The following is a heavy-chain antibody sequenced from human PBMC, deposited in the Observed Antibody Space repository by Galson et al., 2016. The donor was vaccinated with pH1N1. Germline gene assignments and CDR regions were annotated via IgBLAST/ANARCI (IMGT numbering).Heavy chain of an antibody. V-gene: IGHV1-46*03. CDR3: IRDLGRLRAC. CDR2: IDPSGGGT. CDR1: GYTFSSFY. J-gene: IGHJ4*02. Sequence: SVKVSCKASGYTFSSFYFHWVRQAPAQGLEWMGVIDPSGGGTTYSEKFQDVVTLARDMSTSTVYMELSSLKFGDTAVYYCIRDLGRLRACWGQGTLVTVS. D-gene: IGHD1-26*01.